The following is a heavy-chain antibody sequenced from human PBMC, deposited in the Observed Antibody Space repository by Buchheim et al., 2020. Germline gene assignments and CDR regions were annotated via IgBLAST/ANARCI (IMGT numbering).Heavy chain of an antibody. D-gene: IGHD5-18*01. Sequence: EEQLVESGGGLVQPGGSLRLSCTASGFTFSNVWMHWVRQAPGKGLVWVSSVDDDGSGTIYADSVKGRFTISRDNAKNTLFLQMNSLRVEDTAVYYCVIDSSYGFFQSWGQGTL. CDR1: GFTFSNVW. CDR2: VDDDGSGT. CDR3: VIDSSYGFFQS. J-gene: IGHJ5*02. V-gene: IGHV3-74*01.